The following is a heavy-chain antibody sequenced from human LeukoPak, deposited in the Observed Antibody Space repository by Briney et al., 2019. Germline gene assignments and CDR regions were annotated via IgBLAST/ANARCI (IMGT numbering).Heavy chain of an antibody. CDR1: GFTFSSYA. V-gene: IGHV3-30*04. J-gene: IGHJ4*02. D-gene: IGHD6-19*01. Sequence: GGSLRLSCAASGFTFSSYAMHWVRQAPGKGLEWVAVISYDGSNKYYADSVKGRFTISRDNSKNTLYLQMNSLRAEDTAVYYCARAMYGYSSGYTFDYWGQGTLVTVSS. CDR2: ISYDGSNK. CDR3: ARAMYGYSSGYTFDY.